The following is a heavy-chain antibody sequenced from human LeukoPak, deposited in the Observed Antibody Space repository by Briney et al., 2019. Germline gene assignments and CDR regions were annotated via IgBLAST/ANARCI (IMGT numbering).Heavy chain of an antibody. Sequence: PGGSLRLSCAASGFTFSSYAMGWVRQAPGKGLEWVSAISVSGAGTYYADSVKGRFTISRDNSKNTLYLQMNSLRAEDTAVYYCAKTEASSGYSPQWNYYGMDVWGQGTTVTVSS. CDR3: AKTEASSGYSPQWNYYGMDV. CDR1: GFTFSSYA. D-gene: IGHD3-22*01. J-gene: IGHJ6*02. V-gene: IGHV3-23*01. CDR2: ISVSGAGT.